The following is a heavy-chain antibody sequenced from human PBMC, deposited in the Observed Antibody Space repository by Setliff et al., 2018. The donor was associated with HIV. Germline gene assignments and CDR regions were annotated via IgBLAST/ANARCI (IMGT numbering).Heavy chain of an antibody. CDR3: AKVAVTEYCSSTSCQNWFDP. CDR1: GGSFSGYY. Sequence: PSETLSLTCVVYGGSFSGYYWSWIRQPPGKGLEWIGEINHSGSTNYNPSLKSRVTISLDTSKNQFSLRLISVTAADTAVYYCAKVAVTEYCSSTSCQNWFDPWGQGTLVTVS. D-gene: IGHD2-2*01. J-gene: IGHJ5*02. CDR2: INHSGST. V-gene: IGHV4-34*01.